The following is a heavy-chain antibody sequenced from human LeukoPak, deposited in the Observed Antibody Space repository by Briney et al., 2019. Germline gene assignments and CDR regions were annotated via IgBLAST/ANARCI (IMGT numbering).Heavy chain of an antibody. CDR1: GFTFSSYG. D-gene: IGHD2-21*02. Sequence: GGSRRLSCAASGFTFSSYGMHWVRQAPGKGLEWVAVIWYDGTKKYYADSVKGRFTISRDNSKNTLYLQMNSLRAEDTAVYSCARAGYCGGDCYSLLDYWGQGTLVTVSS. CDR3: ARAGYCGGDCYSLLDY. V-gene: IGHV3-33*01. CDR2: IWYDGTKK. J-gene: IGHJ4*02.